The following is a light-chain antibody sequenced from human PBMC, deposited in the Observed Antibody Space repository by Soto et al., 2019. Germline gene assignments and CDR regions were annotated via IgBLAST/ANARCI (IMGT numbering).Light chain of an antibody. Sequence: EIVMTQSPATLSVSPGEGAPLSCRASLTVNTNLAWYQQKRGQAPRLLIYGAFMRATGIPARFSGSGSGTEFTLTISSLQSEDVAVYYCQQYNNRWTFGLGTKVDIK. V-gene: IGKV3-15*01. J-gene: IGKJ1*01. CDR1: LTVNTN. CDR2: GAF. CDR3: QQYNNRWT.